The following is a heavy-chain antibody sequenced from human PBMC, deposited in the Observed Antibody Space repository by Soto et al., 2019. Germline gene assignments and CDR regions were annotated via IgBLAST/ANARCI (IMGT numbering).Heavy chain of an antibody. CDR3: ARAKALVIAALDI. Sequence: EVELLESGGGLVQPGGSLRLSCKASGFMFNNSAMTWVRQAPGQGLQWVASVSDNGGSRGGTYYADSVKGRFTISRDNSKNTLYLQLDSLTGADTAVYYCARAKALVIAALDIWGQGTMVTVSS. V-gene: IGHV3-23*01. D-gene: IGHD2-21*01. CDR1: GFMFNNSA. CDR2: VSDNGGSRGGT. J-gene: IGHJ3*02.